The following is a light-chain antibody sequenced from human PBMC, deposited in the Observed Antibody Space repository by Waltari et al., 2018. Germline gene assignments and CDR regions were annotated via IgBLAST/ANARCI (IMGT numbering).Light chain of an antibody. CDR1: NIGSYS. Sequence: SYVLTQPPSVSVAPGEPARITCGGDNIGSYSVHWYQQKPGQAPVLVIFYDSDRPSGIPERFSGSNSGNTATLTITRVEAGDEANYYCQVWHAAMDPGVFGTGTEVSVL. J-gene: IGLJ1*01. CDR3: QVWHAAMDPGV. CDR2: YDS. V-gene: IGLV3-21*04.